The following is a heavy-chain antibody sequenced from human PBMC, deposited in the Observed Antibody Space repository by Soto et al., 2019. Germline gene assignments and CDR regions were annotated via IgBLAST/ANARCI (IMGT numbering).Heavy chain of an antibody. J-gene: IGHJ4*02. CDR2: IYHSGST. CDR3: ARGAVATNFDY. Sequence: SETLSLTCAVSGGSISSGGYSWSWIRQPPGKGLEWIGYIYHSGSTYYNPSLKSRVTISVDRSKNQFSLKLSSVTAADTAVYYCARGAVATNFDYWGQGTLVTVS. D-gene: IGHD5-12*01. V-gene: IGHV4-30-2*01. CDR1: GGSISSGGYS.